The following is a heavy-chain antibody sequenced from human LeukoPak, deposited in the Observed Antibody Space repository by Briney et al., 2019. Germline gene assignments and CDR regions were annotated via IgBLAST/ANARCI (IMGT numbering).Heavy chain of an antibody. CDR3: TRSTNLEAFDI. CDR1: GGSISSSSYY. V-gene: IGHV4-39*07. D-gene: IGHD2-8*01. CDR2: MYYSGST. J-gene: IGHJ3*02. Sequence: SETLSLTCTVSGGSISSSSYYWGWIRQPPGTGLEWIGSMYYSGSTYYNPSLKSRVTVSVDTSKNQCSLKLSSVTTADTAVYYCTRSTNLEAFDIWGQGTMVTVSS.